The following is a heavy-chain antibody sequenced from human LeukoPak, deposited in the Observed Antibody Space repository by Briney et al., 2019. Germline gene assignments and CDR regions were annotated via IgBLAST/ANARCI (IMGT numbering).Heavy chain of an antibody. Sequence: KPGGSLRLSCAASGFTFSSYSMNWARQAPGKGLEWVSSISSSSSYIYYADSVKGRFTISRDNAKNSLYLQMNSLRAEDTAVYYCARDLGSTVGAKVFDYWGQGTLVTVSS. J-gene: IGHJ4*02. V-gene: IGHV3-21*01. CDR3: ARDLGSTVGAKVFDY. CDR1: GFTFSSYS. CDR2: ISSSSSYI. D-gene: IGHD1-26*01.